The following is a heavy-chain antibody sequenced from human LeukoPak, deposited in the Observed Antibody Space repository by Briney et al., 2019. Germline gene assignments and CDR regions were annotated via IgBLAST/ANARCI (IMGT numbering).Heavy chain of an antibody. CDR3: ARGRDKVTKYYFDY. D-gene: IGHD2-21*01. CDR2: INHSGST. CDR1: GGSFSGYY. J-gene: IGHJ4*02. Sequence: SETLSLTCAVYGGSFSGYYWSWIRPPPGKGLEWSGEINHSGSTNYNPSLKSRVTISVDTSKNQFSLKLSSVTAADTAVYYCARGRDKVTKYYFDYWGQGTLVTVSS. V-gene: IGHV4-34*01.